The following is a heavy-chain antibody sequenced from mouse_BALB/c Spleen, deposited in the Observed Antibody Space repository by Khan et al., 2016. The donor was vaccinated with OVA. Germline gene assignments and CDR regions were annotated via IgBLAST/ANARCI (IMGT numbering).Heavy chain of an antibody. D-gene: IGHD1-1*02. V-gene: IGHV5-6*01. J-gene: IGHJ3*01. Sequence: EVQGVESGGDLVKTGGSLKLSCAASGFTFSTYGMSWVRQTPDKRLEWVATINTGGHYTYYIDSVKGRFTISRDNADNVLYLQMTNLRSEDTAMYYCARLAYYYNSEAVAYWGQGTLVTVSA. CDR2: INTGGHYT. CDR1: GFTFSTYG. CDR3: ARLAYYYNSEAVAY.